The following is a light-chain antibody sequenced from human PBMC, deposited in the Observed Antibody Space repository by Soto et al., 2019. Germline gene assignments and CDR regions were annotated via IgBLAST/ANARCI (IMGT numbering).Light chain of an antibody. CDR1: QALSNY. CDR3: QQYHTSWT. V-gene: IGKV1-9*01. CDR2: AAS. Sequence: DIQLTQSPSVLSASVGDTVTITCRASQALSNYLAWYQQKPGKAPNLLIYAASSLQSGVPSRFSGSGSGTEFTLTITSLQPDDFATYYCQQYHTSWTFGQGTKVDIK. J-gene: IGKJ1*01.